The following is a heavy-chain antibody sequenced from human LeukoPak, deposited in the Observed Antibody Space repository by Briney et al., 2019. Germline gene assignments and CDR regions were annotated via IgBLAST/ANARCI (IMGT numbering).Heavy chain of an antibody. V-gene: IGHV4-59*11. CDR1: GGSIGNHY. J-gene: IGHJ4*02. CDR3: ARGRYCDDYCYLDY. Sequence: PSETLSLTCTATVSGGSIGNHYWNWIRQPPGKGLEWIGYISYRGRTNYNPSLKSRVIISLDTSKKQLFLRLSSVTAADTAVYYCARGRYCDDYCYLDYWGQGTLVTVSS. D-gene: IGHD2-21*02. CDR2: ISYRGRT.